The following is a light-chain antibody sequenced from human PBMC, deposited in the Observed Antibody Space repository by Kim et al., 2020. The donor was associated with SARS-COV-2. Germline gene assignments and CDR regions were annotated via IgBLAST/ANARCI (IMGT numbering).Light chain of an antibody. J-gene: IGKJ1*01. V-gene: IGKV3-15*01. CDR3: QQYNDWSRT. Sequence: EIVMTQSPAILSVSTGERATLSCRASQSVSSNVAWFQQKRGQAPRLLIYGPSTRATGISARFSGSGSGTAFTLTISSLQSEDFAVYYCQQYNDWSRTFGQGTKVDIK. CDR2: GPS. CDR1: QSVSSN.